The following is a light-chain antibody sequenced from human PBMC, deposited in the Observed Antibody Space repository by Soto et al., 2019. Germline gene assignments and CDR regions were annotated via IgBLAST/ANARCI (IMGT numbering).Light chain of an antibody. Sequence: EIVLTQSPATLSLSPGDRATLSCRASQTVSSYLAWYQQKPGQAPRLLIYDASSRATGIPSRFSGSGSGTDFTLTITSLEPEDFAVYYCQQRSDCPSTFGGGTKVDIK. CDR1: QTVSSY. CDR3: QQRSDCPST. J-gene: IGKJ4*01. V-gene: IGKV3-11*01. CDR2: DAS.